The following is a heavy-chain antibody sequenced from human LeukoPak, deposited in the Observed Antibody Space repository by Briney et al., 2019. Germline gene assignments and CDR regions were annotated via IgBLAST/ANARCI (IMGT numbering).Heavy chain of an antibody. CDR2: INQDGSEK. CDR3: AGAWSRVDGFDI. V-gene: IGHV3-7*01. J-gene: IGHJ3*02. CDR1: GFTFSSYE. D-gene: IGHD2-8*02. Sequence: GGSLRLSCAASGFTFSSYEMSWVRQAPGKGLEWVASINQDGSEKYYVDSVKGRFTVSRDNAKNSVYLQTNSLRTEDTAIYYCAGAWSRVDGFDIWGQGTMVTVSS.